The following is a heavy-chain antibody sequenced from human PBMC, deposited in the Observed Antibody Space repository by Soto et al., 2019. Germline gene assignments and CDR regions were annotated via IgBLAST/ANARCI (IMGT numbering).Heavy chain of an antibody. CDR1: GGSLTGYY. CDR2: IHYTGNT. Sequence: ASETLSLTRTVSGGSLTGYYWIWIRQPPGKGLEWIGLIHYTGNTNYNPSLKSRVTISIDTSKNQFSLRLRSATAADTAVYYCARETGASGLPFDFWGQGALVTVSS. J-gene: IGHJ4*02. V-gene: IGHV4-59*01. CDR3: ARETGASGLPFDF. D-gene: IGHD5-12*01.